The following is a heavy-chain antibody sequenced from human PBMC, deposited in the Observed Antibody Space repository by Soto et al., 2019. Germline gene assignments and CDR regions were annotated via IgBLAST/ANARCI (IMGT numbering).Heavy chain of an antibody. J-gene: IGHJ4*02. CDR2: ISYDGSNK. V-gene: IGHV3-30-3*01. Sequence: QVQLVESGGGVVQPGRSLRLSCAASGFTFSSYAMHWVRQAPGKGLEWVAVISYDGSNKYYADSVKGRFTISRDNSKNALYLQMNSLRAEDTAVYYCARTIGWALAEAYWGQGTLVTVSS. CDR3: ARTIGWALAEAY. CDR1: GFTFSSYA. D-gene: IGHD1-26*01.